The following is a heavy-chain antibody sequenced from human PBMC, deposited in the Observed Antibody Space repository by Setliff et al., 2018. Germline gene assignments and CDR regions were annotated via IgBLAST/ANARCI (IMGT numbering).Heavy chain of an antibody. Sequence: ETLSLTCTVSGGSISSSSYYWGWIRQPPGKGLEWIGSIYYSWSTYYNPSLKSRVTISVDTSKNQFSLKLSSVTAADTAVYYCARDVRVASSSWFKSAFDIWGQGTMVTVSS. CDR2: IYYSWST. D-gene: IGHD6-13*01. V-gene: IGHV4-39*07. CDR3: ARDVRVASSSWFKSAFDI. J-gene: IGHJ3*02. CDR1: GGSISSSSYY.